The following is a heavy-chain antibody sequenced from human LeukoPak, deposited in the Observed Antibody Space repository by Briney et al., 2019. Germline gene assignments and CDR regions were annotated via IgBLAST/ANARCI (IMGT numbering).Heavy chain of an antibody. J-gene: IGHJ5*02. CDR1: GGSISSYY. CDR2: IYYSGST. D-gene: IGHD1-1*01. CDR3: AKGLERLNNWFDP. Sequence: PSETLSLTCTVSGGSISSYYWSWIRQPPGKGPEWIGYIYYSGSTNYNPSLKSRVTISVDTSKNQFSLKLSSVTAADTAVYYCAKGLERLNNWFDPWGQGTLVTVSS. V-gene: IGHV4-59*01.